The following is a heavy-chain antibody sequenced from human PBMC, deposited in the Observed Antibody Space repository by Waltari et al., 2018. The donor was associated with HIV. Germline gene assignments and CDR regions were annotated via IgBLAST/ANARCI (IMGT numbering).Heavy chain of an antibody. CDR1: GYTFTSYD. J-gene: IGHJ3*02. V-gene: IGHV1-8*01. CDR2: MNPNSGNT. Sequence: QVQLVQSGAEVKKPGASVKVSCKASGYTFTSYDINWVRQAPGQGIEWMGWMNPNSGNTGYAQKFQGRVTMTRNTSISTAYMELSSLRSEDTAVYYCATTREYYDSSGYPREAFDIWGQGTMVTVSS. D-gene: IGHD3-22*01. CDR3: ATTREYYDSSGYPREAFDI.